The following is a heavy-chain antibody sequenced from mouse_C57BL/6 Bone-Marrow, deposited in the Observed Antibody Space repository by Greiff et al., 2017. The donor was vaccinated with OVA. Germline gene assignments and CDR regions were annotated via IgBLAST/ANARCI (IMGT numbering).Heavy chain of an antibody. Sequence: QVQLQQSGAELVRPGTSVKMSCKASGYTFTNYWIGWAKQRPGHGLEWIGDIYPGGGYTNYHEKFKGKATLTADKSSSTAYMQFSSLTSEDSDIYYCARYYYGSSYWYFDVWGTGTTVTVSS. CDR1: GYTFTNYW. CDR2: IYPGGGYT. CDR3: ARYYYGSSYWYFDV. V-gene: IGHV1-63*01. J-gene: IGHJ1*03. D-gene: IGHD1-1*01.